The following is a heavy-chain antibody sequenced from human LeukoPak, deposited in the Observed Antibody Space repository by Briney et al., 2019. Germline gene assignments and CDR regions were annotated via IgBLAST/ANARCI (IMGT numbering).Heavy chain of an antibody. J-gene: IGHJ4*02. D-gene: IGHD1-14*01. CDR2: INSGGGST. V-gene: IGHV3-23*01. CDR1: GFTLNNHA. Sequence: GGSLRLSCAASGFTLNNHAMNWVRQAPGMGLEWVSGINSGGGSTYYTDSVKGRFTISRDTSKNMLYLQMNSLRADDTAVYFCAKDLSYNLNYFDYWGQGTLVTVSA. CDR3: AKDLSYNLNYFDY.